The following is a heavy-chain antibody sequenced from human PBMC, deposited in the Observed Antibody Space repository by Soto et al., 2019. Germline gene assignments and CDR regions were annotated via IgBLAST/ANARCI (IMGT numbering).Heavy chain of an antibody. CDR2: IWPGDSET. CDR3: AGMDTGYDYGYFYN. D-gene: IGHD5-18*01. J-gene: IGHJ4*02. CDR1: GYKFIDYW. Sequence: GESLKISCQGSGYKFIDYWIVWVRQKPGKGLEWMGIIWPGDSETRYSPSFQGQVTISADKSINTAYLQWSSLKASDTAMYYCAGMDTGYDYGYFYNWGQETQVTVSS. V-gene: IGHV5-51*01.